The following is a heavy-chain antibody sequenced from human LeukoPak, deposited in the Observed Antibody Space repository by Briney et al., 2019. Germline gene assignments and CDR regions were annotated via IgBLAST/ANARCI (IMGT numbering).Heavy chain of an antibody. CDR1: GGSFSGYY. D-gene: IGHD2-15*01. J-gene: IGHJ1*01. CDR2: IKYTGST. CDR3: ARLGYCSGGSCNSYFQH. V-gene: IGHV4-34*01. Sequence: PSETLSLTCAVYGGSFSGYYWSWIRQSLGKGLEWIGEIKYTGSTNYNPSVKSRVTISGDTSKNQFSLHLSSVTAADTAVYYCARLGYCSGGSCNSYFQHWGQGTLVTVSS.